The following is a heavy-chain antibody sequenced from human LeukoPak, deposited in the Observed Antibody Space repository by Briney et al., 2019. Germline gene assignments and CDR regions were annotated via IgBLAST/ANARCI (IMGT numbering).Heavy chain of an antibody. V-gene: IGHV4-59*01. CDR2: IYYSGST. J-gene: IGHJ2*01. CDR3: ARVEKQLAGLGLNWYFDL. D-gene: IGHD6-13*01. Sequence: SETLSLTCTVSGGSISSYYWSWIRQPPGKGLEWIGYIYYSGSTNYNPSLKSRVTISVDTSKNQFSLKLSSVTAADTAVYYCARVEKQLAGLGLNWYFDLWGRGTLVTVSS. CDR1: GGSISSYY.